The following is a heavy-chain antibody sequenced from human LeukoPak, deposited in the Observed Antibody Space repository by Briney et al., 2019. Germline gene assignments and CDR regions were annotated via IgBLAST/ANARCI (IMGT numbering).Heavy chain of an antibody. V-gene: IGHV1-46*01. CDR1: GYTFTSYY. J-gene: IGHJ4*02. D-gene: IGHD2-21*02. CDR2: INPSGGSA. Sequence: GASVKVSCKASGYTFTSYYLHWVRHAPGQGLEWMGIINPSGGSASSAQKFQGRVTMTRDTSKSTVYMDLSSLRSDDTAVYYCARVLWGDWGNFDYWGQGTLVTVSS. CDR3: ARVLWGDWGNFDY.